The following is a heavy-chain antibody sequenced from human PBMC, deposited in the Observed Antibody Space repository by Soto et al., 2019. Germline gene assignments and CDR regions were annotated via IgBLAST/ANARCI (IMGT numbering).Heavy chain of an antibody. CDR3: ARISSASSGWFPDY. V-gene: IGHV1-18*04. CDR2: INVYNGNT. D-gene: IGHD6-19*01. CDR1: GYTFTSNS. J-gene: IGHJ4*02. Sequence: ASVKVSCKASGYTFTSNSIGWVRQAPGQGPEWMGWINVYNGNTKYAQQLQGRVTLTTDTSTSTAYMDLRSLRSDDTAVYYCARISSASSGWFPDYWGQGTLVTVSS.